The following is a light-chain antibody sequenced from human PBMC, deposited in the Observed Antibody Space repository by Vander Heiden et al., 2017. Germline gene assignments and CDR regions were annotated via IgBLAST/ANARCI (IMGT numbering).Light chain of an antibody. J-gene: IGKJ2*01. CDR3: QQSYSTPYT. CDR1: QSISSY. CDR2: AAS. Sequence: ITCRASQSISSYLNWYQQKPGKAPKLLIYAASSLQSGVPSRFSGSGSGTDFTLTISSLQPEDFATYYCQQSYSTPYTFGQGTKLEIK. V-gene: IGKV1-39*01.